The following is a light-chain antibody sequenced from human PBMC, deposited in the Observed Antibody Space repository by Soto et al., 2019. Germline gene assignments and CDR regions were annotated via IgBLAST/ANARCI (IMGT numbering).Light chain of an antibody. CDR2: DAS. Sequence: DTQMTQSPSTLSASVGDRVTITCRASQTISSWLAWYQQKPGKAPNLLIYDASTLERGVPSRFSGTGSGTEFTLTIDRLQPDDFATYYCQQYHTSSITFGQGTRLEIK. J-gene: IGKJ5*01. V-gene: IGKV1-5*01. CDR3: QQYHTSSIT. CDR1: QTISSW.